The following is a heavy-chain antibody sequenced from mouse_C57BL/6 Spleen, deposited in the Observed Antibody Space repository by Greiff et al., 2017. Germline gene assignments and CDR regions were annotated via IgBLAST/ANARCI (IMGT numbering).Heavy chain of an antibody. Sequence: EVNLVESGGGLVKPGGSLKLSCAASGFTFSSYAMSWVRQTPEKRLEWVATISDGGSYTYYPDNVKGRFTISRDNAKNNLYLQMSHLKSEDTAMYYCARGGAQATYYFDYWGQGTTLTVSS. CDR1: GFTFSSYA. V-gene: IGHV5-4*03. CDR2: ISDGGSYT. CDR3: ARGGAQATYYFDY. J-gene: IGHJ2*01. D-gene: IGHD3-2*02.